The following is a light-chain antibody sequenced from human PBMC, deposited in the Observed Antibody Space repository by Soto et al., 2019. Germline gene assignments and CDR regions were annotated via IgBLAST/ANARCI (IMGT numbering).Light chain of an antibody. V-gene: IGKV1-9*01. CDR1: LGISNY. Sequence: IHLTQSPCSLSASVGDRVTITCRAGLGISNYLAWYHQKPGKTPRLLIYGATTLQSGVPSRFSGSGSGTDFTLTISRLETEDFAVYYCQQYGSSGTFGQGTKVDI. J-gene: IGKJ1*01. CDR2: GAT. CDR3: QQYGSSGT.